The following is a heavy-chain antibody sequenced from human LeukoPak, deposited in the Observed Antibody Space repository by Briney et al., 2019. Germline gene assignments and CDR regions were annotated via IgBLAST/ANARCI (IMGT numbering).Heavy chain of an antibody. CDR3: AKDYRGSFTD. Sequence: GGSLRLSCAASGFTVSTYAMSWVRQAPGMGLQLVSAIDIGGGTTYSADSVKGRFTVSRDNSKNTLYLQMDSLRAEDTAVYFCAKDYRGSFTDWGQGTLVTVSS. V-gene: IGHV3-23*01. J-gene: IGHJ4*02. CDR2: IDIGGGTT. D-gene: IGHD1-26*01. CDR1: GFTVSTYA.